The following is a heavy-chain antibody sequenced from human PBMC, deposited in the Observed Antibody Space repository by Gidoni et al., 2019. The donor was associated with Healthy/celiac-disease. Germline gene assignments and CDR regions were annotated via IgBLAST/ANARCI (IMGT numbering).Heavy chain of an antibody. V-gene: IGHV3-13*01. CDR1: GFTFSSYE. CDR3: ARGGYDYVWGWGTVGHDAFDI. CDR2: IVPAVDT. J-gene: IGHJ3*02. Sequence: EVQLVESGGGLVQPGGSLRLSCAASGFTFSSYEMHWVRQATGKGLDLVSAIVPAVDTYYPGSVKCRFTISRENAKNSWYLQMNSLRAGETALYYCARGGYDYVWGWGTVGHDAFDIWGQGTMVTVSS. D-gene: IGHD3-16*01.